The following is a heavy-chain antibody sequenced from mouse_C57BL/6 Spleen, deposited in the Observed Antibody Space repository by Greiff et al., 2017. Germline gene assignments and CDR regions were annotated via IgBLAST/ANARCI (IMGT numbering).Heavy chain of an antibody. CDR2: ISGGGGNT. Sequence: EVMLVESGGGLVKPGGSLKLSCAASGFSFSSYTMSWVRQTPEKRLEWVATISGGGGNTYYPDSVKGRFTISRDNAKNTLYLQMSSLGSEDTALYDCAKHHGDYFDYWGQGTTLTVSS. D-gene: IGHD1-1*02. J-gene: IGHJ2*01. CDR3: AKHHGDYFDY. CDR1: GFSFSSYT. V-gene: IGHV5-9*01.